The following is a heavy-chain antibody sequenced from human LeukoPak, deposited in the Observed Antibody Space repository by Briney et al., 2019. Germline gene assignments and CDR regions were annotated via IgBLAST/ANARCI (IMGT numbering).Heavy chain of an antibody. Sequence: PGGSLRLSCAASGFTFSSYAMSWVRQAPGKGLEWVSAISGSGGSTYYADSVKGRFTISRDNSKNTLYLQMNSLRAEDTAVYYCARRIQLPPRPFDYWGQGTLVTVSS. J-gene: IGHJ4*02. CDR3: ARRIQLPPRPFDY. CDR2: ISGSGGST. V-gene: IGHV3-23*01. CDR1: GFTFSSYA. D-gene: IGHD5-18*01.